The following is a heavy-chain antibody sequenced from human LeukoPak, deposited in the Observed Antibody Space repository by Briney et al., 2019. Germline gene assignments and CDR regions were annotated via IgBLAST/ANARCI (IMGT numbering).Heavy chain of an antibody. D-gene: IGHD3-10*01. CDR1: GFTFSSYG. CDR3: AREYYTVRGVFDY. Sequence: PGGSLRLSCAASGFTFSSYGMHWVRQAPGKGLEWVAFIRFDGSKKFYADSVKGRFTISRDNSKNTLYLQMNSLRAEDTAVYYCAREYYTVRGVFDYWGQGTLVTVSS. V-gene: IGHV3-30*02. CDR2: IRFDGSKK. J-gene: IGHJ4*02.